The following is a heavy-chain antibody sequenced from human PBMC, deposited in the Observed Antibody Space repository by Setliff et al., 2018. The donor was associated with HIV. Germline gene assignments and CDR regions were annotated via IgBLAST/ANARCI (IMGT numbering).Heavy chain of an antibody. V-gene: IGHV3-23*05. CDR3: AKRRVSNIGPGDY. CDR1: EFTFSKYA. J-gene: IGHJ4*02. CDR2: ISHNGTDT. Sequence: ETLSLSCTGSEFTFSKYAMNWVRQAPGKGLEWVSGISHNGTDTHYADSLKGRFAVSRDNSNNTLFLQMHNLRADDTAVYYCAKRRVSNIGPGDYWGQGTLVTV. D-gene: IGHD3-16*02.